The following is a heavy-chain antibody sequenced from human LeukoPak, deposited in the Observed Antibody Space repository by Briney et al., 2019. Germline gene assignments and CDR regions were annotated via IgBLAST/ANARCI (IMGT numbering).Heavy chain of an antibody. J-gene: IGHJ3*02. Sequence: HAGGSLRLSCAASGFIFRSYGMHWVRQAPGKGLEWVSGISGSGISTYYADSVKGRFTISRDNSKNTLYLQMNSLRVEDTAVYYCAKSWNYYDSSGDDALDIWGQGTMVTVSS. CDR2: ISGSGIST. D-gene: IGHD3-22*01. V-gene: IGHV3-23*01. CDR1: GFIFRSYG. CDR3: AKSWNYYDSSGDDALDI.